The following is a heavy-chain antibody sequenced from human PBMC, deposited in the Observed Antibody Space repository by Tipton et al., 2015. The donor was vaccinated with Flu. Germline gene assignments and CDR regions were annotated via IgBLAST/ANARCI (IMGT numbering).Heavy chain of an antibody. V-gene: IGHV4-59*08. Sequence: TLSLTCTVSGGSISSYYWSWIRQPPGKGLEWIGYIYYSGSTNYNPSLKSRVTISVDTSKNQFSLKLSSVTAAATAVYYCASLSSSWGYFDYWGQGTLVTVSS. CDR2: IYYSGST. CDR1: GGSISSYY. CDR3: ASLSSSWGYFDY. D-gene: IGHD6-13*01. J-gene: IGHJ4*02.